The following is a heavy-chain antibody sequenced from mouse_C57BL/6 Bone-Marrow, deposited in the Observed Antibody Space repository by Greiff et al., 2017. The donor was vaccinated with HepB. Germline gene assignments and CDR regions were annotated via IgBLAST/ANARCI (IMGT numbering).Heavy chain of an antibody. Sequence: QVQLQQSGPELVKPGASVKISCKASGYAFSSSWMNWVKQRPGKGLEWIGRIYPGDGDTNYNGKFKGKATLTADTSSSTAYMQLSSLTSEDSAVYFCARKLGGGGFAYWGQGTLVTVSA. D-gene: IGHD4-1*01. CDR1: GYAFSSSW. J-gene: IGHJ3*01. CDR3: ARKLGGGGFAY. CDR2: IYPGDGDT. V-gene: IGHV1-82*01.